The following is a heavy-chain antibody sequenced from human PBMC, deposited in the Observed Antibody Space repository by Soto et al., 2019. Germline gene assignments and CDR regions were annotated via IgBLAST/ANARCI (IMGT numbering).Heavy chain of an antibody. Sequence: EAQLVESGGVLVQPGGSLRLSCSASGFTFSSYWMHWVRQAPGKGLVWVSHINNDGSSTIYADSVRGRFTISRDNAKNTLYLEMNGLRAEDTAVYSCARDARYYYMDVWGKGTTVTVAS. J-gene: IGHJ6*03. CDR2: INNDGSST. V-gene: IGHV3-74*01. D-gene: IGHD6-6*01. CDR1: GFTFSSYW. CDR3: ARDARYYYMDV.